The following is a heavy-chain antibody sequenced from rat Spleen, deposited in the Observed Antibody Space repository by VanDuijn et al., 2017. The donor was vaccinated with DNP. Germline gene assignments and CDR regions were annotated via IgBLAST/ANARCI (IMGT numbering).Heavy chain of an antibody. V-gene: IGHV3-1*01. D-gene: IGHD1-3*01. J-gene: IGHJ2*01. CDR2: INYSGNT. Sequence: EVQLQESGPGLVKPSQSLSFTCSVTGFSITSNYWAWIRKLPGNKMEWIGYINYSGNTGYNPSLKSRISITRDTSKNQFFLQLHSVTTADTATYYCARMDYGLDYWGQGVMVTVSS. CDR3: ARMDYGLDY. CDR1: GFSITSNY.